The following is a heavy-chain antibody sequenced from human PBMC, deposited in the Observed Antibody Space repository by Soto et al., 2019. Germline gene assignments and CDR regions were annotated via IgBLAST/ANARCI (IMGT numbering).Heavy chain of an antibody. CDR1: GFTFSSYA. D-gene: IGHD1-26*01. CDR2: VSGSGGST. Sequence: GGSLRLSCAASGFTFSSYAMSWVRQAPGKGLEWVSAVSGSGGSTYYADSVKGRFTSSRDNSENTMYLHMNSLRAEDTAVYSCAKGGVGGAATNSRAFDIWGQGTMVTVSS. V-gene: IGHV3-23*01. J-gene: IGHJ3*02. CDR3: AKGGVGGAATNSRAFDI.